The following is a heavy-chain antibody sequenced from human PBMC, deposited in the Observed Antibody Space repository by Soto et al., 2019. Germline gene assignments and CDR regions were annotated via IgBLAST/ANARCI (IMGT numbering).Heavy chain of an antibody. V-gene: IGHV4-59*01. CDR3: ARDNYRLHLGELSSTSFDY. J-gene: IGHJ4*02. Sequence: SETLSLTCTFSGCSISSYYWSWIRQPPGKGLEWIGYIYYSGSTNYNPSLKSRVTISVDTSKNQFSLKLSSVTAADTAVYYCARDNYRLHLGELSSTSFDYWGQGTLVTVSS. CDR2: IYYSGST. CDR1: GCSISSYY. D-gene: IGHD3-16*02.